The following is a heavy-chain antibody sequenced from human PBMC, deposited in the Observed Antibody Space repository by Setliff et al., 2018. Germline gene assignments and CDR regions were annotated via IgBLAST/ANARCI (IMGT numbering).Heavy chain of an antibody. CDR3: AGTCSGSGCYAGLDS. CDR1: GFTVSSNY. CDR2: IWDDGVKK. Sequence: GGSLRLSCAVSGFTVSSNYMHWVRQAPGKGLEWVAVIWDDGVKKYHADSVKGRFTISRDNSKNTLYLQMNSLRPEDTAVYYCAGTCSGSGCYAGLDSWGQGTLVTVSS. D-gene: IGHD2-15*01. J-gene: IGHJ4*02. V-gene: IGHV3-33*08.